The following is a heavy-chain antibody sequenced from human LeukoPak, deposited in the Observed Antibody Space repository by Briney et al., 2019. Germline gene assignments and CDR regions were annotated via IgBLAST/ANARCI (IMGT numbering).Heavy chain of an antibody. CDR1: GFSFDRYS. D-gene: IGHD2-21*02. J-gene: IGHJ4*02. V-gene: IGHV3-21*01. CDR3: ARDRIVVVTAAFDF. CDR2: ISRGGTNI. Sequence: GGSLRLSCAASGFSFDRYSMYWVRQAPGKGLEWVASISRGGTNIYYADSVKGRFVISRDDSNNSLILQMNSLTAEDSAVYYCARDRIVVVTAAFDFWGQGTLVTVSS.